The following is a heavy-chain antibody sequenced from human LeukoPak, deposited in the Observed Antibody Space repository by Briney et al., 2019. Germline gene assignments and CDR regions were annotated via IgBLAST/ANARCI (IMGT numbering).Heavy chain of an antibody. Sequence: SGTLSLTCAVSGGSISSSNWWSWVRQPPGKGLEWIGEIYHSGSTNYNPSLKSRVTISVDKSKNQFSLKLSSVTAAGTAVYYCASRRDGYIITPFDYWGQGTLVTVSS. CDR3: ASRRDGYIITPFDY. V-gene: IGHV4-4*02. CDR1: GGSISSSNW. CDR2: IYHSGST. D-gene: IGHD5-24*01. J-gene: IGHJ4*02.